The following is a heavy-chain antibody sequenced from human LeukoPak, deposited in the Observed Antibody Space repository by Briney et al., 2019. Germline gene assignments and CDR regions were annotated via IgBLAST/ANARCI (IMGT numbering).Heavy chain of an antibody. CDR2: ISGSGSST. J-gene: IGHJ3*02. Sequence: GGSLRLSCAASGFTFRVYAMTWVRQVPGKGLEWVSGISGSGSSTYSADSVKGRFTISRDNSNNTLYLQMNSLRAEDTALYYCAKAKITLIVVANPNSGALDIWGQGTMVTVSS. CDR3: AKAKITLIVVANPNSGALDI. D-gene: IGHD3-22*01. CDR1: GFTFRVYA. V-gene: IGHV3-23*01.